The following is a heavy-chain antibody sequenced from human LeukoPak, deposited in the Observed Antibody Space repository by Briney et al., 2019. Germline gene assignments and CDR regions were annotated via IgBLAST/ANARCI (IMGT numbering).Heavy chain of an antibody. CDR1: GFTFSSYG. J-gene: IGHJ4*02. V-gene: IGHV3-7*01. Sequence: TGGSLRLSCAASGFTFSSYGMHWVRQAPGKGLEWVANMKQDGTEKYYVDSVRGRFTISRDNAKNSLYLQLNSLRAEDTAVYYCAKIPSGHWGQGTLVTVSS. CDR3: AKIPSGH. CDR2: MKQDGTEK. D-gene: IGHD2-21*01.